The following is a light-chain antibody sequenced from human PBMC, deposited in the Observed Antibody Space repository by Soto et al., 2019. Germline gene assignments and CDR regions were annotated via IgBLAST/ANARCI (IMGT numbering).Light chain of an antibody. CDR1: QSISSW. J-gene: IGKJ1*01. V-gene: IGKV1-5*01. Sequence: DIQMTQSPSTLSASVGDRVTITCRASQSISSWLAWYQQKPGKAPKLLVYDASSLESGVPSRFSGSGSGTEFTLIISSLQPDDFATYYCQHYNSYPTWTFGQGTKVEIK. CDR3: QHYNSYPTWT. CDR2: DAS.